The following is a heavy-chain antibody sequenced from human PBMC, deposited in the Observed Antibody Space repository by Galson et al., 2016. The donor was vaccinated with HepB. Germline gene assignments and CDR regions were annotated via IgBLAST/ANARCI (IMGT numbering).Heavy chain of an antibody. CDR2: MSGGGEST. Sequence: SLRLSCAGCGFTFSTYIMSWVRQTPGKGLEWVSGMSGGGESTYYGDSVKGRFTISRDNYKNTVYLQMNSLRAEDTAVYYCTKCMSTVTTECLNFDYWGQGTLVTVSS. CDR1: GFTFSTYI. J-gene: IGHJ4*02. V-gene: IGHV3-23*01. D-gene: IGHD4-11*01. CDR3: TKCMSTVTTECLNFDY.